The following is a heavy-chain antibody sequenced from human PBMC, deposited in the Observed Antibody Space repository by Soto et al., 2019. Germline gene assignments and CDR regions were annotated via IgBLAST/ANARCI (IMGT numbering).Heavy chain of an antibody. J-gene: IGHJ5*02. Sequence: PGGSLRLSCAASGFTFSSYGMHWVRQAPGKGLEWVAVISYDGSNKYYADSVKGRFTISRDNSKNTLYLQMNSLRAEDTAVYYCAKDREDIVPGGGWFDPWGQGTLVTVSS. CDR3: AKDREDIVPGGGWFDP. V-gene: IGHV3-30*18. CDR1: GFTFSSYG. D-gene: IGHD2-8*01. CDR2: ISYDGSNK.